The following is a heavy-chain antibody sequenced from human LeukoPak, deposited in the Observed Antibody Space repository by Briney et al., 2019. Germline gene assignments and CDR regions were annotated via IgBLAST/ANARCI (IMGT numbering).Heavy chain of an antibody. J-gene: IGHJ4*02. CDR3: ARGPVTSSSWYYFDY. D-gene: IGHD6-13*01. V-gene: IGHV4-59*01. CDR2: IYYSGST. Sequence: SETLSLTCTVSGGSISSYYWSWIRQPPGKGLEWIGYIYYSGSTIYNPSLKSRVTISVDTSKNQFSLKLTSVTAADTAVYYCARGPVTSSSWYYFDYWGQRTLVTVSS. CDR1: GGSISSYY.